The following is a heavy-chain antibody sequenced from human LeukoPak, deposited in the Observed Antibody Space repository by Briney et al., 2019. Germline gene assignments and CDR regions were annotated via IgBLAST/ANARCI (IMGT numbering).Heavy chain of an antibody. CDR1: GGSVNSVSYY. J-gene: IGHJ4*02. Sequence: SETLSLSCTVSGGSVNSVSYYWSWIRQPPGKGLEWIGYISYRGSTNYNPSLKSRVTTSVDTSRNQFFLKLSSVTAADTAVYYCANLFCSRTSWYLMDQWGQGTLVTVSS. CDR2: ISYRGST. CDR3: ANLFCSRTSWYLMDQ. D-gene: IGHD2-2*01. V-gene: IGHV4-61*01.